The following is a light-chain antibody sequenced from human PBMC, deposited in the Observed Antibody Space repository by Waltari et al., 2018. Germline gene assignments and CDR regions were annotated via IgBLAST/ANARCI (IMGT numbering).Light chain of an antibody. V-gene: IGKV1-12*01. Sequence: DTQMTQSPSPLSASVGDTVPITGRAGQRSSSWLAWYQQKPGKAPRLLIYKASSLQSGVPSRFSGSGSGTDFTLTISSLQPEDFATYYCLQYSSSPPWTFGQGTKVEIK. CDR3: LQYSSSPPWT. CDR2: KAS. J-gene: IGKJ1*01. CDR1: QRSSSW.